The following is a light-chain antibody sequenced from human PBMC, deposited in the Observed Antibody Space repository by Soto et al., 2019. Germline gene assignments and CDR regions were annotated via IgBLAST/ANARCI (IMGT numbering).Light chain of an antibody. J-gene: IGKJ1*01. V-gene: IGKV3-20*01. CDR2: GAS. CDR3: QQYGSSPRT. CDR1: QSVSSY. Sequence: EMVLTKSPGTLSLSPRERATLSCRASQSVSSYLAWYQQKPGQAPRLLIYGASSRATGIPDRFSGSGSGTDFTLTISRLEPEDFAVYYCQQYGSSPRTFGQGTKVDVK.